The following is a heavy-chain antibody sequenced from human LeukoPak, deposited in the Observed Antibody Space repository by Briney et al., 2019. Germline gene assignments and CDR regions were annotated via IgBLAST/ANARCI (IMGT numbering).Heavy chain of an antibody. CDR1: GGSITSYY. CDR3: ARLYSSSLGRVFDY. CDR2: IYNSGST. D-gene: IGHD4-11*01. J-gene: IGHJ4*02. V-gene: IGHV4-59*01. Sequence: PSETLSLTCTVSGGSITSYYWSWIRQPPGKGLEWIGYIYNSGSTSYNPSLKSRVTISVDTSKNQFSLKLSSVTAADTAVYYCARLYSSSLGRVFDYWGQGTLVTVSS.